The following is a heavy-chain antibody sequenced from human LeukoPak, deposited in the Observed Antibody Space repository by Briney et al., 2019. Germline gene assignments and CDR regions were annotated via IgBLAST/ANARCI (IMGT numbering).Heavy chain of an antibody. CDR2: LVYDGII. Sequence: GRSLRLSCAASGFPFSSFGMHWVRQAPGKGLEWVARLVYDGIINYGDFAKGRFTIFRDNSKSALYLEMNSLRVEDSGIYYCARDLSAAYDFWGQGVVVTVSS. V-gene: IGHV3-33*01. D-gene: IGHD2-21*01. CDR3: ARDLSAAYDF. CDR1: GFPFSSFG. J-gene: IGHJ4*02.